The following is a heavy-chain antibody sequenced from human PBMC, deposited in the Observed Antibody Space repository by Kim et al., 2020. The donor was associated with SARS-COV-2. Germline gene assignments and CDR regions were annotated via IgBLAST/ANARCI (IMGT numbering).Heavy chain of an antibody. D-gene: IGHD1-7*01. J-gene: IGHJ4*02. CDR3: ARDGSLGWNYVFDFDY. CDR1: GFTFSSYG. Sequence: GGSLRLSCAASGFTFSSYGMHWVRQAPGKGLEWVAVIWYDGSNKYYADSVKGRFTISRDNSKNTLYLQMNSLRAEDTAVYYCARDGSLGWNYVFDFDYWGQGTLVTGPS. CDR2: IWYDGSNK. V-gene: IGHV3-33*01.